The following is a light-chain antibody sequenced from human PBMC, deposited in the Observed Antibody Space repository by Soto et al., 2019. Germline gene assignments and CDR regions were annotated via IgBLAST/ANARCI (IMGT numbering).Light chain of an antibody. J-gene: IGKJ1*01. CDR2: DAS. V-gene: IGKV1-5*01. Sequence: DIQMTQSPSTLSASVGDRVTITSRASRSISDWLAWYQQKPGKAPELLIFDASSLKSGVPSRFSGSGSGTEVTLTISRLQPDDVATYYCLQYSSHSWTFGQGTKGDIK. CDR3: LQYSSHSWT. CDR1: RSISDW.